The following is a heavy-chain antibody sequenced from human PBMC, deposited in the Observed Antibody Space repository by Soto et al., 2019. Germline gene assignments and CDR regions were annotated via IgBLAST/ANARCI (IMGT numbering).Heavy chain of an antibody. CDR3: ARHNQVRNGTYYDFWSGYYYYYYYYMDV. V-gene: IGHV5-51*01. CDR1: GYSFTSYW. CDR2: IYPGDSDT. Sequence: GESLKISCKGSGYSFTSYWIGWVRQMPGKGLEWMGIIYPGDSDTRYSPSFQGQVTISADKSISTAYLQWSSLKASDTAMYYRARHNQVRNGTYYDFWSGYYYYYYYYMDVWGKGTTVTVSS. D-gene: IGHD3-3*01. J-gene: IGHJ6*03.